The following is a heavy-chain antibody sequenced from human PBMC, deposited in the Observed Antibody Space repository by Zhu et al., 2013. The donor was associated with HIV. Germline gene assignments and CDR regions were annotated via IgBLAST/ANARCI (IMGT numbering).Heavy chain of an antibody. Sequence: QVQLVQSGAEVKKPGASVKVSCKASGYTFTSYYMHWVRQAPGQGLEWMGWINPNSGGTNYAQKFQGRVTMTRDTSISTAYMELSRLRSDDTAVYYCARDRHSSSWYNRRNYFDYWGQGTLVTVSS. V-gene: IGHV1-2*02. CDR2: INPNSGGT. D-gene: IGHD6-13*01. CDR3: ARDRHSSSWYNRRNYFDY. CDR1: GYTFTSYY. J-gene: IGHJ4*02.